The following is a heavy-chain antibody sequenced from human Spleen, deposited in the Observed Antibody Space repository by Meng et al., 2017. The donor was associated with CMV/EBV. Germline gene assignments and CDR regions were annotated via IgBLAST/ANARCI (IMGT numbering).Heavy chain of an antibody. CDR3: ARDVGHGDYYAMDV. D-gene: IGHD3-10*01. J-gene: IGHJ6*02. V-gene: IGHV3-30*04. Sequence: GGSLRLSCAASGFTFSSYAMHWVRQAPGKGLEWVAVISYDGSNKYYADSVKGRFTISRDNAKNSLYLQMNSLRAEDTAVYYCARDVGHGDYYAMDVWGQGTTVTVSS. CDR2: ISYDGSNK. CDR1: GFTFSSYA.